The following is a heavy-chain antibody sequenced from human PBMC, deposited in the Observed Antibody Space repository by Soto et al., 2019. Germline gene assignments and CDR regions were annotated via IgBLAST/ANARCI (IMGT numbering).Heavy chain of an antibody. CDR2: INSDGSST. CDR1: GFTFSRYW. D-gene: IGHD1-1*01. Sequence: GSLRLSCAASGFTFSRYWMHWVRQAPGKGLVWVSRINSDGSSTTYADSVKGRFTISRDNAKNTLYLQMNSLRAEDTAVYYCASANVRNAALSLDAFDIWGQGTMVTV. J-gene: IGHJ3*02. V-gene: IGHV3-74*01. CDR3: ASANVRNAALSLDAFDI.